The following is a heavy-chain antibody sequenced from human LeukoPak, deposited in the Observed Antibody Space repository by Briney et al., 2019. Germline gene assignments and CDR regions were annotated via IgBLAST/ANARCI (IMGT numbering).Heavy chain of an antibody. CDR2: IIPIFGTA. CDR3: ARDLQRGLDYYYGMDV. D-gene: IGHD6-25*01. V-gene: IGHV1-69*13. J-gene: IGHJ6*04. Sequence: ASVKVSCKASGGTFSSYAISCVRQAPGQRLEWMGGIIPIFGTANYAQKFQGRVTITADESTSTAYMELSSLRSEDTAVYYCARDLQRGLDYYYGMDVWGKGTTVTVSS. CDR1: GGTFSSYA.